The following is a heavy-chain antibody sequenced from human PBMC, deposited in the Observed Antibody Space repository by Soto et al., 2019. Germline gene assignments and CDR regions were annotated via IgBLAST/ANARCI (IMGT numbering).Heavy chain of an antibody. CDR2: ISAYNGNT. V-gene: IGHV1-18*01. J-gene: IGHJ5*02. CDR1: GYTFTSYA. CDR3: ARDQIRFLEWTSNWFDP. Sequence: ASVKVSCKASGYTFTSYAISWVRQAPGQGLEWMGWISAYNGNTNYAQKFQGRVTMTTDTSTSTAYMELRSLRSDDTAVYYCARDQIRFLEWTSNWFDPWGQGTLVTVSS. D-gene: IGHD3-3*01.